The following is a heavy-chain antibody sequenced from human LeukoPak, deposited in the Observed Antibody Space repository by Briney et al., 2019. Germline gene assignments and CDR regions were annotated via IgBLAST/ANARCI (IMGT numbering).Heavy chain of an antibody. CDR1: GFTFSHYG. Sequence: GTQRLSCAASGFTFSHYGMNWVRQAPGKGLEWVSGIRADGITTYYADSVKGRFTISRDNSKNTVWLQMNSLRAEDTAIYYCANDLGWIQLNLGRGQGTLVTVSS. J-gene: IGHJ4*02. CDR3: ANDLGWIQLNLG. CDR2: IRADGITT. V-gene: IGHV3-23*01. D-gene: IGHD5-18*01.